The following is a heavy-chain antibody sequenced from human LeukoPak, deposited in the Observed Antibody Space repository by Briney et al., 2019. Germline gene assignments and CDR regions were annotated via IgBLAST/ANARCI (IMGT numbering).Heavy chain of an antibody. D-gene: IGHD3-22*01. CDR1: GGSISSYY. V-gene: IGHV4-4*07. Sequence: SETLSLTCTVSGGSISSYYWSWIRQPAGKGLESIGHISTSGSTNYNPSLKSRVTMSVDTSKNQFSLKLSSVTAADTAVYYCARVRYSDSSVLARKRSYYFDYWGQGTLVTVSS. CDR3: ARVRYSDSSVLARKRSYYFDY. CDR2: ISTSGST. J-gene: IGHJ4*02.